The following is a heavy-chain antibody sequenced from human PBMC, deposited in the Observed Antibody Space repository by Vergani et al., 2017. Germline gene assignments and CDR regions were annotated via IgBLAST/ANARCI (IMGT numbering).Heavy chain of an antibody. CDR3: AKAGSVTSGSLQYNFYMDV. CDR2: ISNDGSKK. J-gene: IGHJ6*03. V-gene: IGHV3-30*18. CDR1: GFSFSSHA. D-gene: IGHD3-10*01. Sequence: QVQLAESGGGRVQPGRSLRLSCAASGFSFSSHARHWVRQGPGKGLEWVAVISNDGSKKYYADSVKGRFTISRDNSKNTLDLQMNSLRTQDTAVYYGAKAGSVTSGSLQYNFYMDVWGKGTTVTVS.